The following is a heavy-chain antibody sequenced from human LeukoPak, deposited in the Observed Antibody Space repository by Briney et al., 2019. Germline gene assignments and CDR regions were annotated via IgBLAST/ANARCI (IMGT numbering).Heavy chain of an antibody. D-gene: IGHD6-13*01. CDR1: GGSFSGYY. CDR3: ARGPNRYSSSWYSGIYFQH. J-gene: IGHJ1*01. CDR2: INHSGST. Sequence: PSETLSLTCAVYGGSFSGYYWSWIRQPPGKGLEWIGEINHSGSTNYNPSLKSRVTISVDTSKNQFSLKLSPVTAADTAVYYCARGPNRYSSSWYSGIYFQHWGQGTLVTVSS. V-gene: IGHV4-34*01.